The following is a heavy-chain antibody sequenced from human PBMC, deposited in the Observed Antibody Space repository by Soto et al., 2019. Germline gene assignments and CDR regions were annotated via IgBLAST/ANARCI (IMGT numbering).Heavy chain of an antibody. CDR2: IYYSGST. D-gene: IGHD6-19*01. J-gene: IGHJ5*02. V-gene: IGHV4-39*07. CDR1: GGSISSSSYY. CDR3: ARVSSSGWYGPSWFDP. Sequence: PSETLSLTCAVSGGSISSSSYYWGWIRQPPGKGLEWIGSIYYSGSTYYNPSLKSRVTISVDTSKNQFSLKLSSVTAADTAVYYCARVSSSGWYGPSWFDPWGQGTLVTVSS.